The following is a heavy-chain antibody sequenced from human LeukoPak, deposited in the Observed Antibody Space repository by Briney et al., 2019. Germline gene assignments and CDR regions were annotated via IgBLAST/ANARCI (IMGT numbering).Heavy chain of an antibody. V-gene: IGHV3-30*02. CDR3: ATNIAAAGSYYYYYMDV. D-gene: IGHD6-13*01. J-gene: IGHJ6*03. Sequence: GGSLRLSCAASGFTFDDYAMHWVRQAPGKGLEWVAFIRYDGSNKYYADSVKGRFTISRDNSKNTLYLQMNSLRAEDTAVYYCATNIAAAGSYYYYYMDVWGKGTTVTISS. CDR2: IRYDGSNK. CDR1: GFTFDDYA.